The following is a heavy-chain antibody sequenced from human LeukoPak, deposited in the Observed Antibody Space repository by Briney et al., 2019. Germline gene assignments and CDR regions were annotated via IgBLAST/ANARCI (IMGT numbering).Heavy chain of an antibody. D-gene: IGHD3-10*01. Sequence: GESLKISCKGSGYNFGTRWVAWVRQMPGKGLEWMGIIYPDDSDARYSPSFQGQVTISADKSINTAYLQWSSLKASDTAIYFCARGAYGSGSYYNYYGMDVWGQGTAVTVSS. CDR3: ARGAYGSGSYYNYYGMDV. CDR2: IYPDDSDA. J-gene: IGHJ6*02. V-gene: IGHV5-51*01. CDR1: GYNFGTRW.